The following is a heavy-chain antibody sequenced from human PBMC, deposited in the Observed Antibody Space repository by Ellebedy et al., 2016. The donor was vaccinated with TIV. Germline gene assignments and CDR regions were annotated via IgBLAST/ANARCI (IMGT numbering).Heavy chain of an antibody. CDR3: ARDDSTGYRPGL. V-gene: IGHV1-46*01. Sequence: ASVKVSXXTSGYIFTTYYLHWVRQAPGQGLEWMGMIHPSGGRTRYAQKFQGRVTVTRDTSTSTVYMELNSLRSEDTAVYFCARDDSTGYRPGLWGQGTLVTVSS. CDR2: IHPSGGRT. CDR1: GYIFTTYY. D-gene: IGHD3-22*01. J-gene: IGHJ4*02.